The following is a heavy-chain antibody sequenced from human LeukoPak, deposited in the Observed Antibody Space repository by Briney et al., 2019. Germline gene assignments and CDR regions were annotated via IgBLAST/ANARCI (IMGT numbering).Heavy chain of an antibody. D-gene: IGHD6-19*01. J-gene: IGHJ4*02. CDR1: GYSFASYW. Sequence: GESLKISCKGSGYSFASYWIAWVRQMPGKGLDWMGIIYPGDSDTRYSPSFQGQVTFSVEKSISTAYLQWTSLKASDTAMYYCARLEVTVARHFDYWGQGTLVTVSS. CDR2: IYPGDSDT. V-gene: IGHV5-51*01. CDR3: ARLEVTVARHFDY.